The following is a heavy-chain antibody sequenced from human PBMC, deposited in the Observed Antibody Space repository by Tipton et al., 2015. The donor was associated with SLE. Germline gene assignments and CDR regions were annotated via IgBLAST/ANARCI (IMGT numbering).Heavy chain of an antibody. CDR3: ARGAKERITLVRVRPYYFDY. Sequence: TLSLTCTVSGDTISDHYWSWIRQPPGKGLEWIGESNPSGSTNYNPSLKSRVTISVDTSKNQLSLKLTSVTAADTSVYYCARGAKERITLVRVRPYYFDYWGQGSLVTVSS. CDR1: GDTISDHY. J-gene: IGHJ4*01. CDR2: SNPSGST. V-gene: IGHV4-34*01. D-gene: IGHD3-10*01.